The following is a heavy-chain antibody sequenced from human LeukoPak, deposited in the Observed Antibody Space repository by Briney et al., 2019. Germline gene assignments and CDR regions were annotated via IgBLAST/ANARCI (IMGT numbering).Heavy chain of an antibody. CDR3: ARDVRASSSSWYPHAFDI. D-gene: IGHD6-13*01. J-gene: IGHJ3*02. CDR1: ADSLSSGGHY. V-gene: IGHV4-31*03. CDR2: IHHSGRS. Sequence: SETLSLTCTVSADSLSSGGHYWAWIRQFPGKGLESIGFIHHSGRSRHNPSLKDRVAISVDTSRKQFALKLSSVTAADTAVYYCARDVRASSSSWYPHAFDIWGQGTMVTVSS.